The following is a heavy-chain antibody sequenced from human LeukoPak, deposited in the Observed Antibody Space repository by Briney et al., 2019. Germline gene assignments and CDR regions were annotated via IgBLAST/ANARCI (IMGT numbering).Heavy chain of an antibody. J-gene: IGHJ5*02. D-gene: IGHD3-9*01. V-gene: IGHV3-15*01. Sequence: NAGGSLRLSCAASGFTFNNAWMNWVRQAPGKGLEWAGRIKDKTDGGTTDYAAPVTGRFTISRDESKNTLYLQMNSLKIEDTAVYYCSTVAAYYAILTEKWFDPWVQGALVTVCS. CDR2: IKDKTDGGTT. CDR1: GFTFNNAW. CDR3: STVAAYYAILTEKWFDP.